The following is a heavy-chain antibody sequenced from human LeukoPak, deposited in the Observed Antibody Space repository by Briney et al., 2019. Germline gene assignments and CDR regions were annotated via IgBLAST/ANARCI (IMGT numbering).Heavy chain of an antibody. CDR2: IKQDGSEK. D-gene: IGHD5-12*01. CDR3: ASRESARSGYDFAEYFQH. CDR1: GFTFSSYW. J-gene: IGHJ1*01. Sequence: PGGSLRLSCAASGFTFSSYWMSWVRQAPGKGLEWVANIKQDGSEKYYVDSVKGRFTISRDNAKNSLYLQMNSLRAEDTAVYYCASRESARSGYDFAEYFQHWGQGTLVTVSS. V-gene: IGHV3-7*01.